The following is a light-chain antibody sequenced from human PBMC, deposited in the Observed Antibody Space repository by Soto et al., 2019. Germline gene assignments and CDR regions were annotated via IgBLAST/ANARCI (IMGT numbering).Light chain of an antibody. J-gene: IGKJ2*01. V-gene: IGKV1-39*01. CDR2: AAS. Sequence: DIQMTQSPSSLSVSVGDRVTITCRASQSITNYSNWYQQKPGKAPKLLVYAASSLQSGVPSRFSGNGSGTDFTLTISSLQPEDFASYYCQQSDSYPYTFGQGTKLEIK. CDR3: QQSDSYPYT. CDR1: QSITNY.